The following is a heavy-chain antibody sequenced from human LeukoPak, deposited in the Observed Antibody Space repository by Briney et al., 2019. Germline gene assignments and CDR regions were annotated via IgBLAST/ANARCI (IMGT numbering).Heavy chain of an antibody. CDR1: GYTFTSYY. J-gene: IGHJ4*02. D-gene: IGHD3-22*01. Sequence: ASVKVSCKASGYTFTSYYMHWVRQAPGQGLEWMGIINPSGGSTSYAQKFQGRVTMTRDTSTSTVYMELSSLRSEDTAVYYCARDNYYDSSGYYYYFDYWGQGTLVTVSS. CDR2: INPSGGST. V-gene: IGHV1-46*01. CDR3: ARDNYYDSSGYYYYFDY.